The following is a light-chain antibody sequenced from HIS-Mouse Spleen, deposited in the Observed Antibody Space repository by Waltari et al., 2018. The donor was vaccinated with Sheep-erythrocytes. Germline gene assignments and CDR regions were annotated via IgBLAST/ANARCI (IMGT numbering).Light chain of an antibody. CDR3: CSYAGSSTPWV. V-gene: IGLV2-11*01. CDR2: DVS. CDR1: SSDVGGYTY. Sequence: QSALPQPRSVSGSPGQSVTISCTGTSSDVGGYTYVSWYHHHPGKAPKLMIYDVSKRPSGVPDRFSGSKSGNTASLTISGLQAEDEADYYCCSYAGSSTPWVFGGGTKLTVL. J-gene: IGLJ3*02.